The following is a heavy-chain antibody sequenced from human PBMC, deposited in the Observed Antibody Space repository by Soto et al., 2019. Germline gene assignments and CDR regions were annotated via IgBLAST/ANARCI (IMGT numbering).Heavy chain of an antibody. D-gene: IGHD3-3*01. V-gene: IGHV3-21*01. CDR1: GFTFSSYS. CDR2: ISSSSSYI. J-gene: IGHJ6*03. Sequence: GGSLRLSCAASGFTFSSYSMNWVRQAPGKGLEWVSSISSSSSYIYYADSVKGRFTISRDNAKNSLYLQMNSLRAEDTAVYYCARDGGYDFWSGYSEYYYYMDVWGKGTTVTVSS. CDR3: ARDGGYDFWSGYSEYYYYMDV.